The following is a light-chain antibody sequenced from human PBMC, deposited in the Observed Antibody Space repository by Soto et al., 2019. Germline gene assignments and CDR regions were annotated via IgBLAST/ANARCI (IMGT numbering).Light chain of an antibody. CDR2: GAS. V-gene: IGKV3-15*01. CDR1: QSVSSN. CDR3: QQYGSTSWT. Sequence: EIVMTQSPATLSVSPGERATLSCRASQSVSSNLAWYQQKGGQAPRLLIYGASTRATGIPARFSGSGSGTEFTLTISSLQSEDFAVYYCQQYGSTSWTFGQGTKVDIK. J-gene: IGKJ1*01.